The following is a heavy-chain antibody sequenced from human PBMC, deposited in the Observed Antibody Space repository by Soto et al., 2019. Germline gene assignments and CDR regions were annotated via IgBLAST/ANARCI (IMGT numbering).Heavy chain of an antibody. J-gene: IGHJ4*02. CDR2: IYWYDGE. D-gene: IGHD3-10*01. CDR3: AHSRNLITEDTQVSNSAY. V-gene: IGHV2-5*01. CDR1: GFSLTTDGVG. Sequence: QITLKESGPTLVKPTQALTLTCSFSGFSLTTDGVGVGWVRQLPGEALEWLALIYWYDGERYSTSLKTRLIITMDPSKNQLVPIMTNMLPVDTATYSYAHSRNLITEDTQVSNSAYWRQGTLVTVSS.